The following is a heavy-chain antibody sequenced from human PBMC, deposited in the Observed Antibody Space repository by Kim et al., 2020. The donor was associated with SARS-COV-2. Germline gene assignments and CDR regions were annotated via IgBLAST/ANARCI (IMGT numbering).Heavy chain of an antibody. Sequence: SETLSLTCAVYGDPVNGYYWSWIRQPPGKGLAWIGEINYDRSPNYKPSFKSRVTMSLDSSKSQFSLRLTSLTAADTAVYYCARGRYFDWLFHQSPHYFDYWGQGNLVTVSS. CDR2: INYDRSP. V-gene: IGHV4-34*01. J-gene: IGHJ4*02. D-gene: IGHD3-9*01. CDR1: GDPVNGYY. CDR3: ARGRYFDWLFHQSPHYFDY.